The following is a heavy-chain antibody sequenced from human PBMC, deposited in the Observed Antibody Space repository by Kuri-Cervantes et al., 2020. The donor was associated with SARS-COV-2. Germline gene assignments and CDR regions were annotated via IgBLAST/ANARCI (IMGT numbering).Heavy chain of an antibody. CDR1: GYTFSDYY. D-gene: IGHD3-10*01. CDR2: LNPNTGGT. CDR3: ARGEAARGLMVVFKWRGAGPLHF. V-gene: IGHV1-2*04. Sequence: ASVKVSCKASGYTFSDYYIHWVRQAPGQGLEWMGWLNPNTGGTNYAQEFQGWVTMTGDTSLTTAYMELTRLTSDDSAVYFCARGEAARGLMVVFKWRGAGPLHFWGQGTLVTVSS. J-gene: IGHJ4*02.